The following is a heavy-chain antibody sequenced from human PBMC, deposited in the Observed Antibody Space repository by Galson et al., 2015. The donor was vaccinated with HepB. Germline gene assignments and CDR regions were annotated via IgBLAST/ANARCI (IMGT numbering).Heavy chain of an antibody. V-gene: IGHV1-46*01. CDR2: INPTGGST. CDR3: AKDRGYDVLTGYYNYGMDV. Sequence: SVKVSCKASGYIFSDYYMHWVRQAPGQGFEWMGIINPTGGSTTYAQKFQGRVTMTMDTSTSTVYMELSSLRSQDTAVYYCAKDRGYDVLTGYYNYGMDVWGQGTTVTVSS. D-gene: IGHD3-9*01. CDR1: GYIFSDYY. J-gene: IGHJ6*02.